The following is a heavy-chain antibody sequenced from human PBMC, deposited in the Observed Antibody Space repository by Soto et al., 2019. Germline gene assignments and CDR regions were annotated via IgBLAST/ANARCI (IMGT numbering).Heavy chain of an antibody. V-gene: IGHV3-30-3*01. CDR2: ISYDGSNK. J-gene: IGHJ6*03. Sequence: GGSLRLSCAASGFTFSSYAMHWVRQAPGKGLEWVAVISYDGSNKHYADSVKGRFTISRDNSKNTLYLQMNSLRAEDTAVYYCAREGDDFWSGYSYYYYYYMDVWGKGTTVTVSS. CDR3: AREGDDFWSGYSYYYYYYMDV. CDR1: GFTFSSYA. D-gene: IGHD3-3*01.